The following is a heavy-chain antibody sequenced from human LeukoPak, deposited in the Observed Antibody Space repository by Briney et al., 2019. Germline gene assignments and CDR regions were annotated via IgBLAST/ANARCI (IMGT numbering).Heavy chain of an antibody. CDR2: ITWDGGST. CDR3: AKGSDY. V-gene: IGHV3-43*01. J-gene: IGHJ4*02. CDR1: GFTFDDYT. Sequence: HPGGSLRLSCAASGFTFDDYTMHWVRQAPGKGLEWVSLITWDGGSTYYADSVKGRFTISRDNSKNTLYLQMNSLRAEDTAVYYCAKGSDYWGQGTLVTVSS.